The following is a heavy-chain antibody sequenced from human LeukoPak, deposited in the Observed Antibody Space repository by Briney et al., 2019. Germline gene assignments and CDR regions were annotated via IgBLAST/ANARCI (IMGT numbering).Heavy chain of an antibody. CDR2: ISSSSSYI. CDR3: ARAGIAVAPGAFDI. D-gene: IGHD6-19*01. V-gene: IGHV3-21*01. Sequence: GGSLRLSCAASGFTFSNAWMSWVRQAPGKGLEWVSSISSSSSYIYYADSVKGRFTISRDNAKNSLYLQMNSLRAEDTAVYYCARAGIAVAPGAFDIWGQGTMVTVSS. CDR1: GFTFSNAW. J-gene: IGHJ3*02.